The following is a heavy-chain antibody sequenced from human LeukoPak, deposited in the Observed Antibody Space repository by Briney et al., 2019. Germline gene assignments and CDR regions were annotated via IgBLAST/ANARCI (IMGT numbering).Heavy chain of an antibody. CDR3: ARSVPYYYGMDV. CDR2: IYYSGST. V-gene: IGHV4-59*01. J-gene: IGHJ6*02. CDR1: GGSISSYY. Sequence: SETLSLTCTVSGGSISSYYWSWIRQPPGKGLEWIGYIYYSGSTNYNPSLKSRVTISVDTSKNQFSLKLSSVTAADTAVYYCARSVPYYYGMDVWGQGTTVTVSS. D-gene: IGHD2-2*01.